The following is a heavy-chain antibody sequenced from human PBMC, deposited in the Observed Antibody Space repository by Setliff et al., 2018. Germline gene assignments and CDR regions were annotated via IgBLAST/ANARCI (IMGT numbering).Heavy chain of an antibody. D-gene: IGHD2-2*03. CDR2: IGGSGDTT. J-gene: IGHJ6*02. CDR1: GFTFSTYA. V-gene: IGHV3-23*01. CDR3: AKVRLDNVAYYYYYGMDV. Sequence: GGSLRLSCAASGFTFSTYALSWVRQAPGKGLEWVSAIGGSGDTTYYAGSVKGRFTISRDNSKNTLYVQMNSLRAEDTAVYYCAKVRLDNVAYYYYYGMDVWGQGTTVTVSS.